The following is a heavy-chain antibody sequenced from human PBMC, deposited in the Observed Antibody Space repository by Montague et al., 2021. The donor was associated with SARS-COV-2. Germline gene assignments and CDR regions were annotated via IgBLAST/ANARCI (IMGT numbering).Heavy chain of an antibody. Sequence: SETLSLTCDVYGGSFSSYWSWIRQPPGRGLEWVGLISHGGGTNYNPSLKSRVTISVDTSKNQVSLKLSSVTAADTAVYYCASHCGGGRCYFGMDVWGQGTTVTVSS. CDR3: ASHCGGGRCYFGMDV. J-gene: IGHJ6*02. CDR1: GGSFSSY. V-gene: IGHV4-34*01. D-gene: IGHD2-15*01. CDR2: ISHGGGT.